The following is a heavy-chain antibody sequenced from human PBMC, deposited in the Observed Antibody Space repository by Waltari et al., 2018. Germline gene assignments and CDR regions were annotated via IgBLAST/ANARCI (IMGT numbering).Heavy chain of an antibody. CDR2: IKQDGSEK. CDR3: ARSESGPDY. Sequence: EVQLVESGGGLVQPGGSLRLSCAASGFTFSSHWMSWVRQAPGKGLGWVANIKQDGSEKYYVDSVKGRFTISRDNAKNSVYLQMNSLRAEDTAVYYCARSESGPDYWGQGTLVIVSS. V-gene: IGHV3-7*03. J-gene: IGHJ4*02. CDR1: GFTFSSHW. D-gene: IGHD5-12*01.